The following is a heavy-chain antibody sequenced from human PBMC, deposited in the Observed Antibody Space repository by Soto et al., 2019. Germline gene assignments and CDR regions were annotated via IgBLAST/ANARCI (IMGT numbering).Heavy chain of an antibody. J-gene: IGHJ4*02. CDR3: AKDLGYSSGWYRVDY. Sequence: GGALRLSCAASGFTFSSYAMSWVRQAXGKGLEWVSAISGSGGSTYSADSVKGRFTISTDNSKNTLYLQMNSLRAEDTAVFYCAKDLGYSSGWYRVDYWGQGTLVTVSS. CDR1: GFTFSSYA. D-gene: IGHD6-19*01. CDR2: ISGSGGST. V-gene: IGHV3-23*01.